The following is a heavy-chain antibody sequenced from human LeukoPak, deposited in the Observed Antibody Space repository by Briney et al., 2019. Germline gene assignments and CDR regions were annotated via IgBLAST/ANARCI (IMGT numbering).Heavy chain of an antibody. V-gene: IGHV1-24*01. CDR3: ATWVRSSYDFDY. CDR2: FDPEDGET. J-gene: IGHJ4*02. CDR1: GYTLTELS. D-gene: IGHD5-18*01. Sequence: ASVKVSCKVSGYTLTELSMHWVRQAPGEGLEWMGGFDPEDGETIYAQKFQGRVTMTEDTSTDTAYMELSSLRSEDTAVYYCATWVRSSYDFDYWGQGTLVTVSS.